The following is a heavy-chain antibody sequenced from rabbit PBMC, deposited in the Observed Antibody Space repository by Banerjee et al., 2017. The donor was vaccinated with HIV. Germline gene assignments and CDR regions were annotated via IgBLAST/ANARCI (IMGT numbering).Heavy chain of an antibody. V-gene: IGHV1S45*01. CDR3: GRDRGVGYDLNL. D-gene: IGHD6-1*01. CDR1: GFDFSSNNV. CDR2: INAGSSGST. Sequence: QEQLKETGGGLVQPGGSLALSCKASGFDFSSNNVYWVRQPPGKGLEWIGCINAGSSGSTYYASWAKGRFTISKTSTTVTLQMTSLTAADTATYFCGRDRGVGYDLNLWGQGTLVTVS. J-gene: IGHJ3*01.